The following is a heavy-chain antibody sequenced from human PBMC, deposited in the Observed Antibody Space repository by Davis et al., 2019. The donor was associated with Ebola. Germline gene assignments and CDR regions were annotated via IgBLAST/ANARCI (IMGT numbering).Heavy chain of an antibody. D-gene: IGHD3-9*01. CDR2: IYPGDSDT. J-gene: IGHJ5*02. CDR1: GYSFTSYW. CDR3: ARRGRVGYYDILTGYYSGWFDP. V-gene: IGHV5-51*01. Sequence: SCKGSGYSFTSYWIGWVRQMPGKGLEWMGIIYPGDSDTRYSPSFQGQVTISADKSISTAYLQWSSLKASDTAMYYCARRGRVGYYDILTGYYSGWFDPWGQGTLVIVSS.